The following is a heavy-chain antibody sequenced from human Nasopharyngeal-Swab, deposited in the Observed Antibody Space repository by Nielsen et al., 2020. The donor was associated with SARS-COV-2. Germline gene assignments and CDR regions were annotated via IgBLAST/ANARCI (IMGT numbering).Heavy chain of an antibody. CDR1: GFTFSGSA. D-gene: IGHD2-2*01. J-gene: IGHJ5*02. CDR2: IRSKANNYAT. CDR3: TRPWAAASGHTALFLGFDP. V-gene: IGHV3-73*01. Sequence: GESLKISCAASGFTFSGSAMHWVRQASGKGLEWVGRIRSKANNYATAYAASVKGRFTISRDDSKNTADLQMNSLKTEDTAVYYCTRPWAAASGHTALFLGFDPWGQGTLVTVSS.